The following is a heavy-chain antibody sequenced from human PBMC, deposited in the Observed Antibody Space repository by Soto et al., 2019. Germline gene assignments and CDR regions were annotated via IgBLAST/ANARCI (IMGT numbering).Heavy chain of an antibody. J-gene: IGHJ6*02. V-gene: IGHV1-69*13. CDR2: SIPIFGTA. Sequence: SSVKVSCKASGGTFNNYPITWVRQAPGQVLEWMGGSIPIFGTANYAQKFQGRVTISVDESTITAYMELSSLRSEDTAVYYCARGRGYSGDDHYYYFDMDVWGQGPTVTLSS. D-gene: IGHD5-12*01. CDR3: ARGRGYSGDDHYYYFDMDV. CDR1: GGTFNNYP.